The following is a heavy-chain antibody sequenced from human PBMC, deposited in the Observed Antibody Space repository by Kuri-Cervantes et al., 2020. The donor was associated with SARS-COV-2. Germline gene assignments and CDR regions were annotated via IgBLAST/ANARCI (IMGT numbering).Heavy chain of an antibody. CDR3: ARGETSSSEYYYYYMDV. V-gene: IGHV3-30-3*01. Sequence: GESLKISCAASGFTFSSYAMHWVRQAPGKGLEWVAVISYDGSNKYYADSVKGRFTISRDNSKNTLYLQMNSLRAEDTAVYYCARGETSSSEYYYYYMDVWGKGTTVTVSS. J-gene: IGHJ6*03. CDR1: GFTFSSYA. CDR2: ISYDGSNK. D-gene: IGHD6-6*01.